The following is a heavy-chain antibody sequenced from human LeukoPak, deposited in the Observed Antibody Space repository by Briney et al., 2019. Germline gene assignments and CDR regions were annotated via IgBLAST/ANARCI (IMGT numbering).Heavy chain of an antibody. Sequence: GGSLRLSCAAFGFTLSSYGMSWVRQAPGQGLEWVSAISGSGGSTFYADSVKGRFTISRDNSKNTLYLQMNSLRAEDTAVYYCARVMGRYCSSTSCYVDYWGQGTLVTVSS. J-gene: IGHJ4*02. CDR1: GFTLSSYG. CDR2: ISGSGGST. D-gene: IGHD2-2*01. V-gene: IGHV3-23*01. CDR3: ARVMGRYCSSTSCYVDY.